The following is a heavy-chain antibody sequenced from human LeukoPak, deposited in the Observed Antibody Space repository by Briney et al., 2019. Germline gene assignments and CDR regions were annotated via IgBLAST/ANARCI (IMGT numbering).Heavy chain of an antibody. D-gene: IGHD5-18*01. CDR3: ASGGYTSGYAMQGGWFDP. CDR1: AVSINSHY. J-gene: IGHJ5*02. V-gene: IGHV4-59*11. Sequence: PSETLSLTCTVSAVSINSHYWSWIRQPPGKGLEWIGNVFSSGSTNYNPSLRSRVSLSIDTTKNQFYLRLTSVTAADTAVYYCASGGYTSGYAMQGGWFDPWGQGTLVTVSS. CDR2: VFSSGST.